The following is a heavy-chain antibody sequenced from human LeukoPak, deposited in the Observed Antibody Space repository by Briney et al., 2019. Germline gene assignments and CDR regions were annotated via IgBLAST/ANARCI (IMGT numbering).Heavy chain of an antibody. V-gene: IGHV3-48*02. Sequence: GGSLRLSCAASGSTFSSYSMNWVRQAPGKGLEGVSYISSSSSTIYYADSVKGRFTISRDNAKNSLYLQMNSLRDEDTAVYYCAREGYNWNDSRFYYYYYMDVWGKGTTVTVSS. CDR3: AREGYNWNDSRFYYYYYMDV. D-gene: IGHD1-20*01. J-gene: IGHJ6*03. CDR1: GSTFSSYS. CDR2: ISSSSSTI.